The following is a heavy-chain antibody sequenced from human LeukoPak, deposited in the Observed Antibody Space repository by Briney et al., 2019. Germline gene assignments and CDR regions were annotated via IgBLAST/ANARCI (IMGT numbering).Heavy chain of an antibody. Sequence: SETLSLTCTVSGYSISSGYYWGWIRQPPGKGLEWIGSIYHSGSTYYNPSLKSRVTISVDTSKNQFSLKLSSVTAADTAVYYCASAKATMIVVPITGRGAFDIWGQGTMVTVSS. J-gene: IGHJ3*02. CDR3: ASAKATMIVVPITGRGAFDI. CDR2: IYHSGST. V-gene: IGHV4-38-2*02. CDR1: GYSISSGYY. D-gene: IGHD3-22*01.